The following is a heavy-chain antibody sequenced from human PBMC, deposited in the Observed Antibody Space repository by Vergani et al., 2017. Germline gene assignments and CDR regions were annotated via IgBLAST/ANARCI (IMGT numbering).Heavy chain of an antibody. D-gene: IGHD2-8*01. CDR2: INHSGST. CDR1: GWSFSGYY. V-gene: IGHV4-34*01. J-gene: IGHJ6*02. CDR3: ARGLYRRKVVLRVGVYYGMDV. Sequence: QVQLQQWGAGLLKPSETLSLTCAVYGWSFSGYYWSWIRQPPGKGLEWIGEINHSGSTNYNPSLNSRVTISVDTSKNQFSLKLSSVTAADTAVYYCARGLYRRKVVLRVGVYYGMDVWGQGTTVTVSS.